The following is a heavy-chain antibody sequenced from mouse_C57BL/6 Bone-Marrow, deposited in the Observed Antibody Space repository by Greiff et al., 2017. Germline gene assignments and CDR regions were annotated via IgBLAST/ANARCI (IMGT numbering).Heavy chain of an antibody. V-gene: IGHV5-15*01. D-gene: IGHD2-3*01. CDR1: GFTFSDYG. Sequence: EVMLVESGGGLVQPGGSLKLSRAASGFTFSDYGMAWVRQAPRKGPEWVAFISNLAYSIYYADTVTGRFTISRENAKNTLYLEMSSLRSEDTAMYYCARWLLRAMDYWGQGTSVTVSS. CDR2: ISNLAYSI. J-gene: IGHJ4*01. CDR3: ARWLLRAMDY.